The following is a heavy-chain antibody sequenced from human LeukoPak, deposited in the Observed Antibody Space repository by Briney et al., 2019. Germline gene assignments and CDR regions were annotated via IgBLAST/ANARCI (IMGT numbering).Heavy chain of an antibody. J-gene: IGHJ4*02. D-gene: IGHD3-10*01. Sequence: GGSLRLSCTASGFTFGDYAMSWFRQAPGKGLEWVGFIRSKAYGGTTEYAASVKGRFTISRDDSKSIAYLQMNSLKTEDTAVYYCTGSFGELTFFDYWGLGTLVTVSS. V-gene: IGHV3-49*03. CDR3: TGSFGELTFFDY. CDR2: IRSKAYGGTT. CDR1: GFTFGDYA.